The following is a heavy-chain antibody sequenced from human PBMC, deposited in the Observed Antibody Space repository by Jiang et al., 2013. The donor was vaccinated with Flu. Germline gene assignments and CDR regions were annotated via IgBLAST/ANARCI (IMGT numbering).Heavy chain of an antibody. Sequence: PGESLKISCKASGYSFTSYGIGWVRQMPGKGLECMGIIHPGVSNTRYSPSFQGQVTISADKSINTAYLQWSSLKASDTALYYCATVLTDEEPQYGMDVWGQGTTVTVSS. J-gene: IGHJ6*02. V-gene: IGHV5-51*01. CDR3: ATVLTDEEPQYGMDV. CDR1: GYSFTSYG. CDR2: IHPGVSNT. D-gene: IGHD1-26*01.